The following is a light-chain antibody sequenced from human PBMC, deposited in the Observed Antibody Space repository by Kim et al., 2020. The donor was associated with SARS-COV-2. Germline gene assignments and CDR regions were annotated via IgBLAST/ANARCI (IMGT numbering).Light chain of an antibody. J-gene: IGLJ2*01. V-gene: IGLV3-1*01. CDR2: EDS. CDR3: QAWDRTTVV. Sequence: VSPGQTASITCSGDKVGDKYAHWYQQKSGQSPVLVIYEDSKRPSGIPERFSGSNSGNTATLTISGTQAMDEADYYCQAWDRTTVVFGGGTKVTVL. CDR1: KVGDKY.